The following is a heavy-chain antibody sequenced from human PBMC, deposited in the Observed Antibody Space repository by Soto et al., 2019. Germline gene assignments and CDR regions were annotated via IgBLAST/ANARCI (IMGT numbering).Heavy chain of an antibody. CDR3: ARDFYGGYTYGPGDY. CDR1: GFMFSAYW. CDR2: IHGDGGKI. Sequence: PGESLKISCAASGFMFSAYWMSLVRQAPGKGLEWVANIHGDGGKIYYVDSVKGRFTISRDNAKRSLYLQMKSLRAEDTAVYYCARDFYGGYTYGPGDYWGQGALVTVSS. V-gene: IGHV3-7*01. J-gene: IGHJ4*02. D-gene: IGHD5-18*01.